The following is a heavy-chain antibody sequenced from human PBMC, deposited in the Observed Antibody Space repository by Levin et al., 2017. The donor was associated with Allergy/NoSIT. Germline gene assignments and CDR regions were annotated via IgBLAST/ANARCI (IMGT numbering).Heavy chain of an antibody. Sequence: HPGGSLRLSCVASGFTSGWYWLRWVRQAPGKGLQWVATINEEGSTKFYADSVMGRFSITTDNARSAVYLQMNSLRADDTAVYFCFVSGRSTVSRSDPWGQGTLVTVSS. CDR1: GFTSGWYW. D-gene: IGHD3-10*01. CDR2: INEEGSTK. V-gene: IGHV3-7*02. J-gene: IGHJ5*02. CDR3: FVSGRSTVSRSDP.